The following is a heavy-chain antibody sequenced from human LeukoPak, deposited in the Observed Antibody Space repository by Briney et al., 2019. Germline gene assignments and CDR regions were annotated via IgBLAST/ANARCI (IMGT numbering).Heavy chain of an antibody. CDR2: ISGDGVST. J-gene: IGHJ4*02. D-gene: IGHD5-12*01. CDR1: GFTFDDYA. Sequence: PGGSLRLSCAASGFTFDDYAMHWVRQAPGKGLEWVSLISGDGVSTFYADSVKGRFTISRDNAKSSLYLQMSSLRAEDTAVYYCARDQGYSGYVDFVDYWGQGTPVTVSS. V-gene: IGHV3-43*02. CDR3: ARDQGYSGYVDFVDY.